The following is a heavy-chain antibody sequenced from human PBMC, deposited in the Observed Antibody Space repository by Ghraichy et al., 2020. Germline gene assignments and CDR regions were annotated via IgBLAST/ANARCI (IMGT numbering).Heavy chain of an antibody. Sequence: GGSLRLSCAASGFTFSSYAMSWVRQAPGKGLEWVSVISGSGGGTYYADSVKGRFTISRDNSKNTLYLQMNSLRAEDTAVYYCAKGTLIVMVIGFDYWGQGTLVTVSS. CDR2: ISGSGGGT. CDR3: AKGTLIVMVIGFDY. J-gene: IGHJ4*02. D-gene: IGHD3-22*01. CDR1: GFTFSSYA. V-gene: IGHV3-23*01.